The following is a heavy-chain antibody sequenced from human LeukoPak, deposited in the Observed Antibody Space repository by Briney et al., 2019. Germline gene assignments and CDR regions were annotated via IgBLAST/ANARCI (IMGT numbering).Heavy chain of an antibody. J-gene: IGHJ4*02. CDR1: GFTFDDYA. CDR2: ISWNSGSI. Sequence: GRSLRLSCAASGFTFDDYAMHWVRQAPGKGLEWVSGISWNSGSIGYADSVKGRFTISRDNAKNSLYLQMNSLRAEDTALYYCAKDIGTKYSSGWSRPDYWGQGTLVTVSS. V-gene: IGHV3-9*01. CDR3: AKDIGTKYSSGWSRPDY. D-gene: IGHD6-19*01.